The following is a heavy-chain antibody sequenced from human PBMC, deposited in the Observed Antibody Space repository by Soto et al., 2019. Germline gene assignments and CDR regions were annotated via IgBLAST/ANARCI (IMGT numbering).Heavy chain of an antibody. CDR2: IYYSGST. V-gene: IGHV4-39*01. CDR3: ASGKDWWAFY. D-gene: IGHD2-8*02. CDR1: GGSISSSSYY. J-gene: IGHJ4*02. Sequence: SETLSLTCTVSGGSISSSSYYWGWIRQPPGKGLEWIGSIYYSGSTYYNPSLKSRVTISVDTSKNQFSLKLSSVTAADTAVYYCASGKDWWAFYWGQGTLVTVSS.